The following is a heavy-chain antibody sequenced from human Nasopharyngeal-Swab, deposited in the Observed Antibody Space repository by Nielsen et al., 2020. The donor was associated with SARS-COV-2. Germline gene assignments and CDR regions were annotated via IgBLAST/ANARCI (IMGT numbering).Heavy chain of an antibody. Sequence: GESLKISCAASGFTFSSYGMHWVRQAPGKGLEWVAVISYDGSNKYYADSVKGRFTISRDNSKNTLYLQMNSLRAEDTAVYYCAKDQYYYGSGSSWYYFDYWGQGTLVTVSS. D-gene: IGHD3-10*01. CDR3: AKDQYYYGSGSSWYYFDY. CDR2: ISYDGSNK. CDR1: GFTFSSYG. V-gene: IGHV3-30*18. J-gene: IGHJ4*02.